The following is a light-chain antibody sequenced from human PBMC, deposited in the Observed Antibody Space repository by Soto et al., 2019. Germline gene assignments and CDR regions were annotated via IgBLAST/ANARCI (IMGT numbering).Light chain of an antibody. CDR3: LLYYVVAVV. J-gene: IGLJ2*01. CDR2: NTN. Sequence: QAVVTQEPSLTVSPGGTVTLTCGSSTGAVTSGHYAYWFQQKPGQAPRTLIHNTNKKHSWTPARFSGSLLGGKAALTLSGAQPEDEADYYCLLYYVVAVVFGGGTKVTVL. V-gene: IGLV7-46*01. CDR1: TGAVTSGHY.